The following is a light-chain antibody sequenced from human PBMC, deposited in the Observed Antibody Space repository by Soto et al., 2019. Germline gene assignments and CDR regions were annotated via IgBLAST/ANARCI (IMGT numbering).Light chain of an antibody. CDR2: DVS. Sequence: QSVLTQPASLSGSPGQSITISCTGTSSDVGGYNYVSWYQQHPGKAPKLMIYDVSNRPSGVSNRFSGSKSGNTASLTISGLQAEDEADYYCSSYTSSSNYVFGTGTKVTVL. V-gene: IGLV2-14*01. J-gene: IGLJ1*01. CDR1: SSDVGGYNY. CDR3: SSYTSSSNYV.